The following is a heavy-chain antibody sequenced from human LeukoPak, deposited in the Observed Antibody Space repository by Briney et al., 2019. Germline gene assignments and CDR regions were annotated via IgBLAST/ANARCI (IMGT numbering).Heavy chain of an antibody. CDR3: ASHRGSLDAFDI. CDR2: IYYSGST. V-gene: IGHV4-59*01. CDR1: GGSISSYY. Sequence: PSETLSLTCTVSGGSISSYYWSWIRQPPGKGLEWIGYIYYSGSTNYNPSLKSRVTISVDTSKNQFSLKLSSVTAADTAVYYCASHRGSLDAFDIWGQGTMVTVSS. D-gene: IGHD3-10*01. J-gene: IGHJ3*02.